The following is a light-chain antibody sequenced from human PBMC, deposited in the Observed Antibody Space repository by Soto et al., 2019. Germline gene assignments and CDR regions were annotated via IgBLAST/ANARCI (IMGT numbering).Light chain of an antibody. CDR3: QQYYSYPLT. Sequence: AIRMTQSPSSLSASTGDRVTITCRASQGISSYLAWYQQKPGKAPTLLIYAASTWQSWVPSRFSGSGSVTDFTLTISCLQSEDFATYYFQQYYSYPLTFGGGTQVAIK. J-gene: IGKJ4*01. V-gene: IGKV1-8*01. CDR1: QGISSY. CDR2: AAS.